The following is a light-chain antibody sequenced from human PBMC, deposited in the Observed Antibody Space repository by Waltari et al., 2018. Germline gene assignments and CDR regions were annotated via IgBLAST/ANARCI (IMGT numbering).Light chain of an antibody. CDR1: QSVGSY. CDR2: DAS. Sequence: EIVLTQSPATLSLSPGERATLPCRASQSVGSYLAWYKQKPGQAPRLLIYDASKRATGTPARFSGSGSGTDFSLSISSLEPEDFGVYYCQQRSNWPPIFTFGPGTKVDIK. CDR3: QQRSNWPPIFT. J-gene: IGKJ3*01. V-gene: IGKV3-11*01.